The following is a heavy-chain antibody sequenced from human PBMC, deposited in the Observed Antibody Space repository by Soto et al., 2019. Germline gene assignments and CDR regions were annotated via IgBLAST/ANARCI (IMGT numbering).Heavy chain of an antibody. CDR1: GFSLSSSGMS. V-gene: IGHV2-5*01. CDR2: VYWNDDK. J-gene: IGHJ4*02. Sequence: SGPTLVNPTQTLTLTCTFSGFSLSSSGMSVGWFRQAPGKAPEWLSLVYWNDDKRYSPSLKSRLTISKDTSTNQVVLTMTNMDSVDTGTYYCAHMYYYDGSGYYPTSDYWGQGTLVTVSS. D-gene: IGHD3-22*01. CDR3: AHMYYYDGSGYYPTSDY.